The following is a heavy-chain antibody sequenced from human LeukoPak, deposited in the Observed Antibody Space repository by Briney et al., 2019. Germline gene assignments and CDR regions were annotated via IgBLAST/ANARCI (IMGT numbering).Heavy chain of an antibody. CDR2: IWFDGSNK. CDR1: GFIFSNYG. CDR3: GRVGYSSSWYNLDY. J-gene: IGHJ4*02. D-gene: IGHD6-13*01. V-gene: IGHV3-33*01. Sequence: GGSLRLSCAGSGFIFSNYGMNWVRQAPGKGLEWLAVIWFDGSNKYYADSVRGRFTVSRDNSKNTVILEMNSLRAEDTAVYYCGRVGYSSSWYNLDYWGQGTLVTVSP.